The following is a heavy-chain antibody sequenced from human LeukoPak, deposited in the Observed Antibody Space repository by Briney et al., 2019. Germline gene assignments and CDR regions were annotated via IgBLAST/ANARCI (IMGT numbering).Heavy chain of an antibody. CDR2: INPSGGST. D-gene: IGHD6-19*01. V-gene: IGHV1-46*01. Sequence: ASVKVSCKASGYTFTSYYMHWVRQAPGQGLEWMGIINPSGGSTSYAQKFQGRVTMTRDMSTSTVYMELSSLRSEDTAVYYCARDYSSGWYYYYYMDVWGKGTTVTVSS. J-gene: IGHJ6*03. CDR3: ARDYSSGWYYYYYMDV. CDR1: GYTFTSYY.